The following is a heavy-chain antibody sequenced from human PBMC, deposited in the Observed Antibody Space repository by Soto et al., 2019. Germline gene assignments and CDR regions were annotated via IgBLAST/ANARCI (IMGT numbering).Heavy chain of an antibody. CDR2: ISGSGGST. V-gene: IGHV3-23*01. CDR1: GFTFSSYA. D-gene: IGHD2-21*02. J-gene: IGHJ4*02. CDR3: ANWAGGGNFSPFDY. Sequence: EVQLLESGGGLVQPGGSLRLSCAASGFTFSSYAMSWVRQAPGKGLEWVSAISGSGGSTYYADSVKGRFTISRDNSKHTLYLEMNSLRAEDTGVYYCANWAGGGNFSPFDYWGQGTLVTVSS.